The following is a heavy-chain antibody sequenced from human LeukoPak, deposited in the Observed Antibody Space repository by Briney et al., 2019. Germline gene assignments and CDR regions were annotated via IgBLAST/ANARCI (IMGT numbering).Heavy chain of an antibody. CDR1: GGSFSGYY. CDR2: INHSGST. CDR3: ARGWRGVIMYYYYYGMDV. J-gene: IGHJ6*02. D-gene: IGHD3-10*01. V-gene: IGHV4-34*01. Sequence: PSETLSLTCAVYGGSFSGYYWSWIRQPPGKGLEWIGEINHSGSTNYNPSLKSRVTISVDTSKNQFSLKLSSVTAADTAVYYCARGWRGVIMYYYYYGMDVWGQGTTVTVSS.